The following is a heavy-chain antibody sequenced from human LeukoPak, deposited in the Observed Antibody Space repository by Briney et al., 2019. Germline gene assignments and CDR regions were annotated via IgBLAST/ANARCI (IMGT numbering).Heavy chain of an antibody. CDR2: ISYDGSNK. CDR3: ARVARGLRGAFDI. CDR1: GFTFSSYA. D-gene: IGHD3-10*01. Sequence: GGSLRLSCAASGFTFSSYAMHWVRQAPGKGLEWVAVISYDGSNKYYADSVKGRFTISRDNSKNTLYLQMNSLRAEDTAVYYRARVARGLRGAFDIWGQGTMVTVSS. J-gene: IGHJ3*02. V-gene: IGHV3-30*04.